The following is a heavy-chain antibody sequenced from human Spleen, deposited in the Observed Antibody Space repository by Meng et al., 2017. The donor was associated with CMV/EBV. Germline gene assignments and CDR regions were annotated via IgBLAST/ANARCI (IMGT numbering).Heavy chain of an antibody. CDR1: GGSISTTGYL. D-gene: IGHD2-15*01. CDR3: ARGGLLLPIDY. CDR2: IYYSGNT. Sequence: CTVSGGSISTTGYLWNWIRQPPGKGLEWIGSIYYSGNTYYSPSLKSRVTISVDTSENQFSLKLTSVTAADTAVYYCARGGLLLPIDYWGQGTLVTVSS. J-gene: IGHJ4*02. V-gene: IGHV4-31*03.